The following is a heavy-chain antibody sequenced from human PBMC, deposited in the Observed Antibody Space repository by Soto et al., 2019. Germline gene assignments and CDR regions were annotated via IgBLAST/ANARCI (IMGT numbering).Heavy chain of an antibody. CDR1: GFTFSSYA. Sequence: GSLRLSCSASGFTFSSYAMHWVRQAPGKGLEYVSAISSNGGSTYYADSVKGRFTISRDNSKNTLYLQMSSLRAEDTAVYYCVKEGGVPAAIDYYYYGLDVWGQGTTVTVSS. V-gene: IGHV3-64D*06. CDR3: VKEGGVPAAIDYYYYGLDV. D-gene: IGHD2-2*01. J-gene: IGHJ6*02. CDR2: ISSNGGST.